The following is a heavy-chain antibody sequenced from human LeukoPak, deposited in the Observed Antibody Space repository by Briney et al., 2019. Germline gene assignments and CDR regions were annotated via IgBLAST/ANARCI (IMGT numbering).Heavy chain of an antibody. CDR1: GFTFSSYW. Sequence: GGSLRLSCAASGFTFSSYWVHWVRQAPGKGLVRVSRINSDGSSTSYADSVKGRFTISRDNAKNTLYLQMNSLRAEDTAVYYCARDTETDGTFDYWGQGTLVTVSS. J-gene: IGHJ4*02. CDR3: ARDTETDGTFDY. CDR2: INSDGSST. D-gene: IGHD4-11*01. V-gene: IGHV3-74*01.